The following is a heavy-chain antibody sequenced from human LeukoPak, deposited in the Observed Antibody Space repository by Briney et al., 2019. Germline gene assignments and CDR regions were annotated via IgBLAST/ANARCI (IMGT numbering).Heavy chain of an antibody. V-gene: IGHV3-21*01. Sequence: GGSLRLSCAASGFTFSSYTMNWVRQAPGKGLEWVSSISSSSSYIYYADSVKGRFTISRDNAKNSLYLQMNSLRAEDTAVYYCARDHYSNYYYYYMDVWGKGTTVTVSS. CDR3: ARDHYSNYYYYYMDV. D-gene: IGHD4-11*01. J-gene: IGHJ6*03. CDR2: ISSSSSYI. CDR1: GFTFSSYT.